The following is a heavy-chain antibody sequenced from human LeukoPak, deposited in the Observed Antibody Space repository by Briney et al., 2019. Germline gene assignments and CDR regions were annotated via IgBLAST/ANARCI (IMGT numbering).Heavy chain of an antibody. CDR2: MYGSGST. Sequence: PSETLSLTCNVSGGSISSGNYYWSWIRQPAGKGLELIGRMYGSGSTVYNPSLKGRVTISADTSKSQFFLKLSSVTAADTAVYYCARQWVGYYDSSGYDYFDYWGQGTLVTVSS. V-gene: IGHV4-61*02. J-gene: IGHJ4*02. CDR3: ARQWVGYYDSSGYDYFDY. CDR1: GGSISSGNYY. D-gene: IGHD3-22*01.